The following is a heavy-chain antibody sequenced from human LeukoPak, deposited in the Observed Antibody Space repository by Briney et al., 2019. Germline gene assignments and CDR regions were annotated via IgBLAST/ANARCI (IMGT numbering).Heavy chain of an antibody. J-gene: IGHJ6*02. CDR3: ARDYPLGGYYDTHDYYYYYGMDV. V-gene: IGHV3-48*03. CDR2: ISSSGSTI. D-gene: IGHD3-22*01. Sequence: GGSLRLSCAASGFTFSSYEMNWVRQAPGKGLEWVSYISSSGSTIYYADSVKGRFTISRDNAKNSLYLQMNSLRAEDTAVYYCARDYPLGGYYDTHDYYYYYGMDVWGQGTTVTVSS. CDR1: GFTFSSYE.